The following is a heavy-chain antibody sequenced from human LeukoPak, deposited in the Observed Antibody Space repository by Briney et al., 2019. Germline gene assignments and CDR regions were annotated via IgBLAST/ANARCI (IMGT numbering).Heavy chain of an antibody. CDR1: GYTFTSYA. Sequence: GASVKVSCKASGYTFTSYAMHWVRQAPGQGLEWMGWINPNSGGTNYAQKFQGWVTMTRDTSISTAYMELSRLRSDDTAVYYCARGEGYGGIYGMDVWGQGTTVTVSS. CDR3: ARGEGYGGIYGMDV. CDR2: INPNSGGT. J-gene: IGHJ6*02. D-gene: IGHD4-23*01. V-gene: IGHV1-2*04.